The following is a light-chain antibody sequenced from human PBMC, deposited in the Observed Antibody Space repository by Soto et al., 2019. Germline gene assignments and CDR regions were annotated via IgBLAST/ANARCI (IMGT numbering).Light chain of an antibody. V-gene: IGLV2-14*03. CDR1: NSDVGAYNY. Sequence: QSVLTQPASVSGSPGQSITISCTGTNSDVGAYNYVSWYQDHPGKAPKLIIFDVSNRPSGVSDRFSGSKSGNAASLTISGLQAEDEADYYCSSNTTTNSWVFGGGTKVTVL. CDR3: SSNTTTNSWV. CDR2: DVS. J-gene: IGLJ3*02.